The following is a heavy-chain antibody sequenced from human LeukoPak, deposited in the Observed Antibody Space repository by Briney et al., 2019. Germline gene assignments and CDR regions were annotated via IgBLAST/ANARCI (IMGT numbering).Heavy chain of an antibody. D-gene: IGHD1-1*01. CDR3: AREGTSGTHLNWFDP. CDR2: IYGSGST. J-gene: IGHJ5*02. V-gene: IGHV4-59*01. CDR1: GASIRTSE. Sequence: PSETLSLACSVVGASIRTSEGGSVRQPPGKGLEWIGHIYGSGSTNYNPSLKSRVTLSVDTSKNQFSLKLSSVTAADTAVYYCAREGTSGTHLNWFDPWGQGTLVTVSS.